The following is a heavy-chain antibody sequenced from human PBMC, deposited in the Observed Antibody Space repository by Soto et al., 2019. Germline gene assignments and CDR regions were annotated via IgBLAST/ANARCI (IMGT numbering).Heavy chain of an antibody. V-gene: IGHV4-61*01. CDR1: GGSVSSGSYY. CDR3: ASVTGGVGAHIDY. D-gene: IGHD1-26*01. Sequence: QVQLQESGPGLMKPSETLSLTCTVSGGSVSSGSYYWSWIRQPPGKGLEWIGYIYYSGSTNYNPSLKSRVSISVDTSKNQFSLNLSSVTAADTAVYYCASVTGGVGAHIDYWGQGTLVTVSS. CDR2: IYYSGST. J-gene: IGHJ4*02.